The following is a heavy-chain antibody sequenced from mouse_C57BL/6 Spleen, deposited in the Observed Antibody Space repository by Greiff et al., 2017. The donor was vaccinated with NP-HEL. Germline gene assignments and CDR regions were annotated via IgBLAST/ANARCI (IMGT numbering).Heavy chain of an antibody. CDR3: ARYYYGSSDGFAY. CDR1: GYTFTSYW. D-gene: IGHD1-1*01. V-gene: IGHV1-64*01. J-gene: IGHJ3*01. CDR2: IHPNSGST. Sequence: QVQLQQPGAELVKPGASVKLSCKASGYTFTSYWMHWVKQRPGQGLEWIGMIHPNSGSTNYNEKFKSKATLTVDKSSSTAYMQLSSLTSEDSAVYYCARYYYGSSDGFAYWGQGTLVTVSA.